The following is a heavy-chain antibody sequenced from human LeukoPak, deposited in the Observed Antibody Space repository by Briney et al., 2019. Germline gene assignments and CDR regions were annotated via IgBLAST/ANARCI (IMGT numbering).Heavy chain of an antibody. Sequence: ASVKVSCKASGYTFTSYYMHWVRQAPGQGLEWMGIINPSGGSTSYAQKFQGRVTMTRDTSTSTVYMELSSLRSEATAVYYCARDRVDTMVRGVRTPNWFDPWGQGTLVTVSS. J-gene: IGHJ5*02. V-gene: IGHV1-46*01. CDR2: INPSGGST. D-gene: IGHD3-10*01. CDR1: GYTFTSYY. CDR3: ARDRVDTMVRGVRTPNWFDP.